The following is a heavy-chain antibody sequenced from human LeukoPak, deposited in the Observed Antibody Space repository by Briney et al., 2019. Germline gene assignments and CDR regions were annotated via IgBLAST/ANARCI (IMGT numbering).Heavy chain of an antibody. D-gene: IGHD4-17*01. CDR3: ARPMTTVTTGDAFDI. Sequence: SETLSLTCTVSGGSISSYYWSWIGQPPGKGLEWIGYIYYSGSTNYNPSLKSRVTISVDTSKNQFSLKLSSVTAADTAVYYCARPMTTVTTGDAFDIWGQGTMVTVSS. V-gene: IGHV4-59*01. CDR2: IYYSGST. J-gene: IGHJ3*02. CDR1: GGSISSYY.